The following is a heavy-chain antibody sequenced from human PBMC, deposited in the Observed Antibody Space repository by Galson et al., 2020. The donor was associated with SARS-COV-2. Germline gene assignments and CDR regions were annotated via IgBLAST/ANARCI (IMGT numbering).Heavy chain of an antibody. CDR1: GLTLRTYA. Sequence: GGSLRLSCAASGLTLRTYAIHWVRQAPGKGLEWVASILYDGSKKFHRDSVKGRFSISRDNSKNTTYLQMNSLKSEDTALYYCAREVMEGGAIDVWGQGTTVTVSS. CDR2: ILYDGSKK. V-gene: IGHV3-30*03. D-gene: IGHD1-1*01. CDR3: AREVMEGGAIDV. J-gene: IGHJ6*02.